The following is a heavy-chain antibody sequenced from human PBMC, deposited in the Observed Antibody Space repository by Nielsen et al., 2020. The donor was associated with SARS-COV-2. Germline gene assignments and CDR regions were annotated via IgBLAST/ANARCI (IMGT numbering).Heavy chain of an antibody. CDR3: ARDLQGLQSAGYGMDV. CDR2: IWYDGSNK. D-gene: IGHD3-16*01. Sequence: GGSLRLSCAASGFTFRDHAMTWVRQAPGKGLEWVAVIWYDGSNKYYADSVKGRFTISRDNSKNTLYLQMNSLRAEDTAVYYCARDLQGLQSAGYGMDVWGQGTTVTVSS. CDR1: GFTFRDHA. V-gene: IGHV3-33*08. J-gene: IGHJ6*02.